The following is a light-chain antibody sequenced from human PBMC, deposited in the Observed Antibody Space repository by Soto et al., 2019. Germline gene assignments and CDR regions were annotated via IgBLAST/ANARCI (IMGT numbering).Light chain of an antibody. CDR1: SSDVGNYKY. Sequence: QSVLTQPASVSGSPGQSITISCTGTSSDVGNYKYVSWYQQHPGKAPKLMIYEVSNRPSGVSNRFSGSTSGSTASLTISGLQTEDEADYYCCSYVGASIYVFGTGTKVTVL. J-gene: IGLJ1*01. CDR2: EVS. V-gene: IGLV2-14*01. CDR3: CSYVGASIYV.